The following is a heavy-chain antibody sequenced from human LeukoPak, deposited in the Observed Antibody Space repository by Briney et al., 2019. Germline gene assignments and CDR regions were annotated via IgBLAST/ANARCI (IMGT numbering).Heavy chain of an antibody. CDR1: GGTFSSYA. CDR2: IIPIFGTA. D-gene: IGHD4-17*01. Sequence: ASVKVSCKASGGTFSSYAISWVRQAPGQGLEWMGGIIPIFGTANYAQKFQGRVTITADESTSTAYMELSSLRSEDTAVYYCARDLSGDDYGDYGSSPRNQNWFDPWGQGTLVTVSS. J-gene: IGHJ5*02. V-gene: IGHV1-69*13. CDR3: ARDLSGDDYGDYGSSPRNQNWFDP.